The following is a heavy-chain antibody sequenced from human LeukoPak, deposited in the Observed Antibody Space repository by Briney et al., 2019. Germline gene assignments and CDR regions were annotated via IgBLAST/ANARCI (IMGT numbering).Heavy chain of an antibody. V-gene: IGHV3-11*05. CDR2: ISISGSYT. J-gene: IGHJ4*02. CDR3: ATVAGSCSSAGYCYEFYFDY. Sequence: GGSLRLSCAASGFTFNNYYMTWIRQAPGRGLEWVSYISISGSYTNYADSVKGRFTISRDNAKNSLYLQMDSLRVEDTAVYYCATVAGSCSSAGYCYEFYFDYWGQGTLVTVSS. CDR1: GFTFNNYY. D-gene: IGHD2-2*01.